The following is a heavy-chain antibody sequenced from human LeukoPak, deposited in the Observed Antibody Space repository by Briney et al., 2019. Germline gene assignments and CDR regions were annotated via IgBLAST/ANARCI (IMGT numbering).Heavy chain of an antibody. V-gene: IGHV1-2*04. CDR3: AVSYDSSPNLDY. D-gene: IGHD3-22*01. CDR2: INPNSGGT. CDR1: GYTFTVYY. J-gene: IGHJ4*02. Sequence: ASVNVSCKASGYTFTVYYMHWVRQAPGQGLEWMGWINPNSGGTNYAQKFQGWVTMTRDTSISTAYMELSRLRSDDTAVYYCAVSYDSSPNLDYWGQGTLVTVSS.